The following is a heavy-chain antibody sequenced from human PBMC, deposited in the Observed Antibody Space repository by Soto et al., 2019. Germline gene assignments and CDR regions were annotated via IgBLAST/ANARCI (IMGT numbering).Heavy chain of an antibody. CDR2: IYSHGDT. D-gene: IGHD2-15*01. V-gene: IGHV3-53*05. CDR1: GFTVSNNY. Sequence: EVRLVETGGDLIQPGGSLRLSCAVSGFTVSNNYMYWVRQPPGKGLEWVSLIYSHGDTRYADSVRGRFTVSRDNSKNTLYLQMNSLRSEDTAVYYCARKTDSVGNGGFWGQGTLVTVSS. CDR3: ARKTDSVGNGGF. J-gene: IGHJ4*02.